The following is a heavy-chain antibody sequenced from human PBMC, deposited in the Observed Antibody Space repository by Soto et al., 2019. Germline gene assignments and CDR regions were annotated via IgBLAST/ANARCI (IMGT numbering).Heavy chain of an antibody. CDR1: GASINGGGYY. J-gene: IGHJ6*02. Sequence: QVQLQESGPGLVKPSQTLSLTCTVSGASINGGGYYWSWIRQHPGKGLEWIWSIYYSGNTYYSPSLKSRVTISVDTSKNHFSLRLTSVTAADTAVYYCARDPSYGDYSYYGMDVWGQGTTVTVSS. CDR3: ARDPSYGDYSYYGMDV. CDR2: IYYSGNT. V-gene: IGHV4-31*03. D-gene: IGHD4-17*01.